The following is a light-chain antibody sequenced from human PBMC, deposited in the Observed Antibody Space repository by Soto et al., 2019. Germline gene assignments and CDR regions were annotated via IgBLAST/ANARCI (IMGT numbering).Light chain of an antibody. V-gene: IGLV2-14*01. CDR1: SSDVGDYNY. CDR3: SSFTSSVTYV. Sequence: LTQPASVSGSPGQSITISCTGTSSDVGDYNYVSWYQQHPGKAPKLMIYDVSSRPSGVSNRFSGSKSGNTASLTISGLQAEDEADYYCSSFTSSVTYVFGTGTKVTVL. J-gene: IGLJ1*01. CDR2: DVS.